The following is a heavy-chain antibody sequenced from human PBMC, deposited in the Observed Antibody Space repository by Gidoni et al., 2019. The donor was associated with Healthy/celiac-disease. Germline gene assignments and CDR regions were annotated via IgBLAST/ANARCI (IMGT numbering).Heavy chain of an antibody. CDR3: AKEAQYYYYGMDV. J-gene: IGHJ6*02. Sequence: QVQLVESGGGVVQPGRSLRLSCAASGFTVSSYGMHWVRQAPGKGLEWVAVISYDGSNKYYADSVKGRFTISRDNSKNTLYLQMNSLRAEDTALYYCAKEAQYYYYGMDVWGQGTTVTVSS. CDR1: GFTVSSYG. V-gene: IGHV3-30*18. CDR2: ISYDGSNK.